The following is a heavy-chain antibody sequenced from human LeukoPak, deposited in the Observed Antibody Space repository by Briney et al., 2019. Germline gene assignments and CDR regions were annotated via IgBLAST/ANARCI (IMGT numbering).Heavy chain of an antibody. CDR1: GGSISGGAYY. V-gene: IGHV4-30-4*08. Sequence: SETLSLTCTVSGGSISGGAYYWSWIRQPPGKGLEWIAYMYYSGSTYYNPSLKSRVTMSADTSKNQLSLKLSSVTAADTAVYYCARPYYYDSRIDPWGQGILVTVSS. J-gene: IGHJ5*02. D-gene: IGHD3-22*01. CDR3: ARPYYYDSRIDP. CDR2: MYYSGST.